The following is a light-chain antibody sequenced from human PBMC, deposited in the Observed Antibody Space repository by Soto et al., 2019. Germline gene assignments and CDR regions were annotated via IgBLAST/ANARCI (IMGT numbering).Light chain of an antibody. Sequence: QSGRTQPASLSGSTGQSITISCTGTSADVGAHNFVSWYQQHPCKAPKVLIYEVTIRPSGVSYRFSASKSGNTAYLTISGLQPEDEADYYRNSYTNTAARVFGTGTKVTVL. V-gene: IGLV2-14*01. J-gene: IGLJ1*01. CDR3: NSYTNTAARV. CDR2: EVT. CDR1: SADVGAHNF.